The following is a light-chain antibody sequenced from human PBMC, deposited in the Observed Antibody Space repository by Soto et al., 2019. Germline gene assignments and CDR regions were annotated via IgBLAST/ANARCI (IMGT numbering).Light chain of an antibody. CDR2: KAS. V-gene: IGKV1-5*03. CDR1: QSISTW. CDR3: QQYKTYYT. J-gene: IGKJ2*01. Sequence: DIQMTQSPSTLSASVGDRVTITCRASQSISTWLAWYQQKPGKAPNLLIYKASNLESGVPSRFSGSGSGTEFTLTISGLQRDDFATYYCQQYKTYYTFGQGTKLEIK.